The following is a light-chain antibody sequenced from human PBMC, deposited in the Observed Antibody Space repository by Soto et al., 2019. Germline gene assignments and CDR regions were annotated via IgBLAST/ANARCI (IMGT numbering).Light chain of an antibody. CDR1: QSVSTN. Sequence: EIVMTQSPATLSVSPGERATLSCRASQSVSTNLAWYQQKPGQAPRLLFYGASTRATGIPARFSGSGSGTEFTLTISNLLSEDFAVYYCQQYNNWPPWTFGQGTKVEIK. CDR2: GAS. V-gene: IGKV3-15*01. CDR3: QQYNNWPPWT. J-gene: IGKJ1*01.